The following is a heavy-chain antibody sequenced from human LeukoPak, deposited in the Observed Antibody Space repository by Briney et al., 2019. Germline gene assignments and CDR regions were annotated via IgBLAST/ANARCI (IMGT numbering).Heavy chain of an antibody. Sequence: GRSLRLSCAASGFIFSSSAMHWVRQAPGKGLEWVAIISYDGSNKYYADSVTGRFTISRDNSKNTLYLQMNSLRAEDTAVYYCARAEWLRSPALDYWGQGTLVTVSS. D-gene: IGHD5-12*01. CDR3: ARAEWLRSPALDY. V-gene: IGHV3-30-3*01. CDR1: GFIFSSSA. CDR2: ISYDGSNK. J-gene: IGHJ4*02.